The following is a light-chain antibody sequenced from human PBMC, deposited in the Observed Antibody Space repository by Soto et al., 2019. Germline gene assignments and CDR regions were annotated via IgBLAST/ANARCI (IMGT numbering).Light chain of an antibody. CDR3: AAWDDSLNGYV. CDR2: SNN. J-gene: IGLJ1*01. Sequence: QAVLTQPPSASWTPGQRVTISCSGGSSNIGTNAVNWYQQLPGTAPKLLIYSNNQRPSGVPDRFSGSKSGTSASLAISGLQSEDEADYYCAAWDDSLNGYVFGTGTKLTVL. CDR1: SSNIGTNA. V-gene: IGLV1-44*01.